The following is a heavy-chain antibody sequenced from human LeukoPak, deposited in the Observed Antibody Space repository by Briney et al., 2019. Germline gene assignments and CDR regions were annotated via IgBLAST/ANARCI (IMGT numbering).Heavy chain of an antibody. J-gene: IGHJ4*02. V-gene: IGHV4-59*01. Sequence: SETLSLTCTVSGGSISSYYWSWIRQPPGKGLEWIGYIYYSGSTNYKPSLKSRVTISIDTSKNQFSLKMRSVTAADTAVYYCARGGVLLGIDYWGQGTLVTVSS. CDR3: ARGGVLLGIDY. CDR1: GGSISSYY. D-gene: IGHD2-8*02. CDR2: IYYSGST.